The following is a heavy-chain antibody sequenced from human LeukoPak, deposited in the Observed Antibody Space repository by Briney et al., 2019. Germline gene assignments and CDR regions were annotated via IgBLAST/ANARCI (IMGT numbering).Heavy chain of an antibody. D-gene: IGHD6-19*01. V-gene: IGHV1-2*06. CDR1: GYTFTASN. Sequence: ASVKVSCKSSGYTFTASNMHWVRQAPGQGLEWVGRITPNSGDTNYAQNFQGRVTMTRDTSISTAYMELSSLRSEDTAVYFCARDGVAGTYYFDYWGQGTPVTVSS. J-gene: IGHJ4*02. CDR2: ITPNSGDT. CDR3: ARDGVAGTYYFDY.